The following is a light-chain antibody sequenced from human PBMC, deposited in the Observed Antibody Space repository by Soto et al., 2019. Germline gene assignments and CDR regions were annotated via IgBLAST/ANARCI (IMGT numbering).Light chain of an antibody. Sequence: SYELTQPPSVPVAPGQTARITCGGNNIGAYSVYWYQQKPGQAPVLVVYDDTNRPSGIPGRFSGSNSGNTATLTISSVEAGDEAAYYCQVWDSDTDPSYVFGAATKVTV. J-gene: IGLJ1*01. CDR2: DDT. CDR3: QVWDSDTDPSYV. CDR1: NIGAYS. V-gene: IGLV3-21*02.